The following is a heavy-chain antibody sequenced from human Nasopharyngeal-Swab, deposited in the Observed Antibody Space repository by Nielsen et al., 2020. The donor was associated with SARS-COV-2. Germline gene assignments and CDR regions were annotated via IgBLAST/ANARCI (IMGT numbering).Heavy chain of an antibody. J-gene: IGHJ5*02. CDR3: ARAKQWLVLRWFDP. D-gene: IGHD6-19*01. CDR2: INHSGST. CDR1: GGSFSGYY. V-gene: IGHV4-34*01. Sequence: GSLRLSCAVYGGSFSGYYWGWIRQPPGKGLEWIGEINHSGSTNYNPSLKSRVTISVDTSKNQFSLKLSSVTAADTAVYYCARAKQWLVLRWFDPWGQGTLVTVS.